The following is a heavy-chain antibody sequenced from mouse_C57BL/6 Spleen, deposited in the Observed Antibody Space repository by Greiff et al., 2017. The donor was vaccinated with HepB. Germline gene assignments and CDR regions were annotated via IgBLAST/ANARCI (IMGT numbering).Heavy chain of an antibody. D-gene: IGHD2-2*01. Sequence: VQLQQSGAELVKPGASVKMSCKASGYTFTSYWITWVKQRPGQGLEWIGDIYPGSGSTNYNEKFKSKATLTVDTSSSTAYMQLSSLTSEDSAVYYSARLYGYDGYFDYWGQGTTLTVSS. CDR1: GYTFTSYW. CDR2: IYPGSGST. V-gene: IGHV1-55*01. J-gene: IGHJ2*01. CDR3: ARLYGYDGYFDY.